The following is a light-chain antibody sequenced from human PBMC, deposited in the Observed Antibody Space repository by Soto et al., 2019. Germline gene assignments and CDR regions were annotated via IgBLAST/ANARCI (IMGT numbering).Light chain of an antibody. Sequence: DIQMTQSPSTLSASVGDRVTITCRASQSIGSRLAWYQQKPGKAPKLLIYKASSLESGVPSGFSGSGSGTEFSLTISSLQPDDFATYYCQQYNSYSRLTFGGGTKVEIK. CDR1: QSIGSR. CDR2: KAS. V-gene: IGKV1-5*03. CDR3: QQYNSYSRLT. J-gene: IGKJ4*01.